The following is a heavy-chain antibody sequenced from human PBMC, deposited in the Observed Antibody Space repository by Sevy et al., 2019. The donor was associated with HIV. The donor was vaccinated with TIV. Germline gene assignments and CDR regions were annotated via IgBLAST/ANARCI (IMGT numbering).Heavy chain of an antibody. CDR1: GFSFSTHA. Sequence: GGSLRLSCAASGFSFSTHAMHWVRQAPGKGLEWVAVISFDGSDKYYTDSVKGRFTISRDDSKNTLLLQVSSLRAEDTAVYYCARGDYYGSLYYFDYWGPGTLVTVSS. CDR3: ARGDYYGSLYYFDY. V-gene: IGHV3-30*03. CDR2: ISFDGSDK. D-gene: IGHD3-10*01. J-gene: IGHJ4*02.